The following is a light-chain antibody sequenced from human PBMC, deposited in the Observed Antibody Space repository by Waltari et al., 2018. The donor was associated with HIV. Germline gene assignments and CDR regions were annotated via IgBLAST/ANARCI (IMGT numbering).Light chain of an antibody. Sequence: EFVLTQSPAALSLSPGERATLSCGASQSLSSNFLAWYQQKPGLAPRLIIYDASNRATGIPDRFSGSGSGTDFTLTISRVEPEDFAVYYCQQYDSALWTFGQGTKLEIK. CDR3: QQYDSALWT. CDR2: DAS. CDR1: QSLSSNF. J-gene: IGKJ2*01. V-gene: IGKV3D-20*01.